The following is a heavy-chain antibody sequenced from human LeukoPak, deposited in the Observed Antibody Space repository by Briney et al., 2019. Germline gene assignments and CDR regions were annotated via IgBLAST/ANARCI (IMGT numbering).Heavy chain of an antibody. D-gene: IGHD6-13*01. Sequence: ASVKVSCKASEYTFTRYYMHWVRQAPGQGLEWMGWINPNSDGTNYAQKPQGRVTMTRDTYISTAYMELSRLRSADTAVYYCAREEGSSWPSEPYYYCYYGMDVWGQGTTVTVSS. J-gene: IGHJ6*02. V-gene: IGHV1-2*02. CDR3: AREEGSSWPSEPYYYCYYGMDV. CDR2: INPNSDGT. CDR1: EYTFTRYY.